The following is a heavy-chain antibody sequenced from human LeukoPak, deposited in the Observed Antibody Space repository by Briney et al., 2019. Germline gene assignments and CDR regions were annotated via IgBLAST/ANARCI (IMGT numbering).Heavy chain of an antibody. CDR1: GFTFSSYG. D-gene: IGHD3-10*01. Sequence: PGRSLRLSCAASGFTFSSYGMHWVRQAPGKGLEWVSAISGSGGSTYYADSVKGRFTISRDNSKNTLYLQMNSLRAEDTAVYYCAKDPMVYYYGSGGSVFDYWGQGTLVTVSS. V-gene: IGHV3-23*01. CDR2: ISGSGGST. J-gene: IGHJ4*02. CDR3: AKDPMVYYYGSGGSVFDY.